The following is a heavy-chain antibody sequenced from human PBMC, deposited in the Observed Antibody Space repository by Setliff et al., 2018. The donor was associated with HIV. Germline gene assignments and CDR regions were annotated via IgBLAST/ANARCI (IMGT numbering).Heavy chain of an antibody. Sequence: PSETLSLTCSVSGDSISSGPYYWAWIRQPPGKGLEWIGSMPYSGSTIYNSSLKTRVTISVDTSKNHFSLRLSSVSAADTAVYYCARNPHYFDRSGSYSWSYFDFWGQGALVTVSS. CDR2: MPYSGST. CDR1: GDSISSGPYY. CDR3: ARNPHYFDRSGSYSWSYFDF. D-gene: IGHD3-22*01. V-gene: IGHV4-39*07. J-gene: IGHJ4*02.